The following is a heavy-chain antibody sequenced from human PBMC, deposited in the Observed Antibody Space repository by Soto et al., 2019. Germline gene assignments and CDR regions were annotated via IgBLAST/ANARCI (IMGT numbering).Heavy chain of an antibody. CDR1: GGSFSGYY. V-gene: IGHV4-34*01. CDR2: INHSGST. CDR3: ARVPYDILTAGSPPDY. D-gene: IGHD3-9*01. J-gene: IGHJ4*02. Sequence: SETLSLTCAVYGGSFSGYYWSWIRQPPGKGLEWIGEINHSGSTNYNPSLKSRVTISVDTSKNQFSLKLSSVTAADTAVYYCARVPYDILTAGSPPDYWGQGTLVTVSS.